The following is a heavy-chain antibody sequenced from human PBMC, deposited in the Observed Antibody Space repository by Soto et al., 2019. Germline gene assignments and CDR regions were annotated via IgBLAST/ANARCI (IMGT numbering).Heavy chain of an antibody. CDR3: SKLEAGGYSYHGRYV. CDR1: VGTFSNYA. D-gene: IGHD3-10*01. V-gene: IGHV1-69*06. Sequence: QVQLVQSGAEVKKPGASVKVSCKASVGTFSNYAINWVRQAPGQGIEWMGGITPIFGSANYAQKFQGRVTIIADKSTNTVYMDLSSLRSEDTAVYYCSKLEAGGYSYHGRYVWGQGTTVTFS. CDR2: ITPIFGSA. J-gene: IGHJ6*02.